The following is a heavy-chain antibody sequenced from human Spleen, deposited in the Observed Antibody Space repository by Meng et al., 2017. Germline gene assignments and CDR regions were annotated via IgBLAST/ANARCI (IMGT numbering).Heavy chain of an antibody. V-gene: IGHV4-34*01. Sequence: GHLQQGGAGLLKPSETLSLTCVVSGGSFSDYYWSWIRQPPGKGLEWIGEINHSGSTNYNPSLESRATISVDTSQNNLSLKLSSVTAADSAVYYCARGPTTMAHDFDYWGQGTVVTVSS. CDR2: INHSGST. CDR1: GGSFSDYY. J-gene: IGHJ4*02. CDR3: ARGPTTMAHDFDY. D-gene: IGHD4-11*01.